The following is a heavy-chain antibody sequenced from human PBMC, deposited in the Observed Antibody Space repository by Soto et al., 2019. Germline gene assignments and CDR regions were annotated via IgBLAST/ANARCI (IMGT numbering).Heavy chain of an antibody. V-gene: IGHV3-23*01. CDR3: AKDGDIVPGAYFDY. D-gene: IGHD5-12*01. J-gene: IGHJ4*02. CDR1: GFTFHAYA. Sequence: PGGSLRLSCEGSGFTFHAYALSWVRQALGKGLEWVSAITGSGGRTFYADSVKGRFTISRDNSKTTLYLQMTSLRADDTAIYFYAKDGDIVPGAYFDYWGQGAPVTVSS. CDR2: ITGSGGRT.